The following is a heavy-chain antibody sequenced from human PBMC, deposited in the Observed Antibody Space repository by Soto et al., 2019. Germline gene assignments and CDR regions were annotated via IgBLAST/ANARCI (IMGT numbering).Heavy chain of an antibody. V-gene: IGHV3-21*04. CDR1: GFTFSSYS. Sequence: EVQLVESGGGLVKPGGSLRLSCAASGFTFSSYSMNWVRQAPGKGLEWVSSISSSSSYIYYADSVKGRFTISRDNAKNSLYLQMDSLRAEDTAVYYCASWTYNSGWYLDSWGQGTLVTVSS. CDR2: ISSSSSYI. J-gene: IGHJ4*02. D-gene: IGHD6-19*01. CDR3: ASWTYNSGWYLDS.